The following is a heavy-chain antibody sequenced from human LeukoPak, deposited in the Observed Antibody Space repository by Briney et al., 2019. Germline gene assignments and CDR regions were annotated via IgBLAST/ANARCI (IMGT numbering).Heavy chain of an antibody. D-gene: IGHD2-8*01. Sequence: GESLKISCKGSGYSFTSYWIAWVRQMPGKGLEWMGIIYAGDSDTRYSPSFQGQVTISVDKSISTAYLQWSSLKASDTAMYYCVRHLSHHNAGNGVWYYYHIDVWGQGTTVTVSS. CDR1: GYSFTSYW. J-gene: IGHJ6*02. V-gene: IGHV5-51*01. CDR2: IYAGDSDT. CDR3: VRHLSHHNAGNGVWYYYHIDV.